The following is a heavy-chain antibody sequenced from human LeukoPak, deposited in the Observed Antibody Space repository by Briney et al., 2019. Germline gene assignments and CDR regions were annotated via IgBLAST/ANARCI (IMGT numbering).Heavy chain of an antibody. CDR3: AREGKGYCSSTSCSRRGNWFDP. V-gene: IGHV3-30*04. J-gene: IGHJ5*02. CDR2: ISYDGSNK. CDR1: GFTFSSYA. Sequence: GGSLRLSCAASGFTFSSYAMHWVRQAPGEGLEWVAVISYDGSNKYYADSVKGRFTISRDNSKNTLYLQMNSLRAEDTAVYYCAREGKGYCSSTSCSRRGNWFDPWGQGTLVTVSS. D-gene: IGHD2-2*01.